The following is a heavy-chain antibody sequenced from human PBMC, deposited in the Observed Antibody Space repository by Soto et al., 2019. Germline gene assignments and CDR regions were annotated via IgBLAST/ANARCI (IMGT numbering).Heavy chain of an antibody. D-gene: IGHD6-13*01. Sequence: HPGGSLRLSCAASGFTFSSYAMSWVRQAPGKGLEWVSAISGSGGSTYYADSVKGRFTISRDNSKNTLYLQMNSLRAEDTAVYYCAKVIASSWYEDYWGQGTLVTVSS. CDR3: AKVIASSWYEDY. CDR1: GFTFSSYA. CDR2: ISGSGGST. V-gene: IGHV3-23*01. J-gene: IGHJ4*02.